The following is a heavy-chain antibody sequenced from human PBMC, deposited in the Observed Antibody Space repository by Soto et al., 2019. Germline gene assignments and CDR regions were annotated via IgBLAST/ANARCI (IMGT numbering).Heavy chain of an antibody. Sequence: QVQLVQSGAEVKKPGSSVKVSCKASGGTFSSYAISWVRQAPGQGLEWMGGIIPIFGTANYAQKFQGRVTITADKSTSTAYMELSSLRSEDTAVYYCARDYFMVRGANPYNWFDPWGQGTLVTVSS. J-gene: IGHJ5*02. CDR3: ARDYFMVRGANPYNWFDP. CDR2: IIPIFGTA. CDR1: GGTFSSYA. V-gene: IGHV1-69*06. D-gene: IGHD3-10*01.